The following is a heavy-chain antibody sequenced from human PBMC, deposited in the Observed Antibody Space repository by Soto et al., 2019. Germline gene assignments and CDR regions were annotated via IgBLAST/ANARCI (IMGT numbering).Heavy chain of an antibody. V-gene: IGHV1-2*04. D-gene: IGHD6-6*01. J-gene: IGHJ4*02. CDR1: GYTFTGYY. CDR2: INPNSGDT. CDR3: ARAVSRSHSSLLGY. Sequence: QVQLVQSGAEVKKPGASVKVSCKASGYTFTGYYMHWVRQAPGQGLEWMGWINPNSGDTNYAQKFQGWVTMTRDTSISTAYMELSRLRSDDTAVYYCARAVSRSHSSLLGYWGQGTLVTVSS.